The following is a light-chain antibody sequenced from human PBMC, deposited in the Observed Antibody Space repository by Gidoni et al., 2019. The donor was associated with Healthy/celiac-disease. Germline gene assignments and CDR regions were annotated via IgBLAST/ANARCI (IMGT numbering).Light chain of an antibody. CDR1: QSVSSN. CDR2: GAS. J-gene: IGKJ1*01. CDR3: QQYNNWQT. V-gene: IGKV3-15*01. Sequence: EIVMPQSPATLSVSPGERATLSCRASQSVSSNLAWYQQKPGQAPRLLIYGASTRATGIPARFSGSGSGTEFTLTISSLQSEDFAVYYCQQYNNWQTFXQXTKVEIK.